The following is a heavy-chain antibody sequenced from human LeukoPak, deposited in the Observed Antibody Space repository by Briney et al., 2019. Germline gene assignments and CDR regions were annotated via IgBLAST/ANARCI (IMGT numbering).Heavy chain of an antibody. J-gene: IGHJ4*02. Sequence: PSETLSLTCAVYGGSFSGYYWSWIRQPPGKGLEWIGEINHSGSTNYNPSLKSRVTISVDTSKNQFSLKLSSVTAADTAVYYCARVYKFVDGLGSQGYFDYWGQGTLVTVSS. CDR2: INHSGST. V-gene: IGHV4-34*01. CDR3: ARVYKFVDGLGSQGYFDY. D-gene: IGHD3-10*01. CDR1: GGSFSGYY.